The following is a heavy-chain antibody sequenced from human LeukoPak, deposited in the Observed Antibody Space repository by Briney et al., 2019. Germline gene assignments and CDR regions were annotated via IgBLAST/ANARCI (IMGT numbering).Heavy chain of an antibody. CDR2: IHYTGST. J-gene: IGHJ4*02. CDR3: ARGRKYTSGYRVTELGSGYSDY. V-gene: IGHV4-59*01. Sequence: SETLSLTCTVSGGSISSYYWSWIRQSPGKGLECIGYIHYTGSTNYNPSLKSRVTISVETSKNQFSLKLKSVTAADTAVYYCARGRKYTSGYRVTELGSGYSDYWGQGTLVTVSS. CDR1: GGSISSYY. D-gene: IGHD5-18*01.